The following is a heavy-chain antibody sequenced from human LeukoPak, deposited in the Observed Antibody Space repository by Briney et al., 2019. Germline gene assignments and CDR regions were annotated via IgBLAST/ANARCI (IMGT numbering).Heavy chain of an antibody. J-gene: IGHJ5*02. CDR1: GGSISSGGYS. CDR2: IYHSGST. Sequence: TSETLSLTCAVSGGSISSGGYSWSWIRQPPGKGLEWIGYIYHSGSTYYNPSLKSRVTISVDRSKNQFSLKLSSVTAADTAVYYCAIVATMTGRWFDPWGQGTLVTVSS. V-gene: IGHV4-30-2*01. D-gene: IGHD5-12*01. CDR3: AIVATMTGRWFDP.